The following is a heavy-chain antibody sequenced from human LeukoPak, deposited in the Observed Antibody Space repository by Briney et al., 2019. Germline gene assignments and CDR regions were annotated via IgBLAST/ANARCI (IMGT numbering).Heavy chain of an antibody. CDR1: GFTVSSNY. D-gene: IGHD3-22*01. Sequence: GGSLRLSCAASGFTVSSNYMSWVRQAPGKGLEWVSVIYSGGSTYYADSVKGRFTISRDNAKNSLYLQMNSLRAEDTAVYYCARRDCDSIKCRGSNWFDPWGQGTLVSVSS. CDR2: IYSGGST. V-gene: IGHV3-66*04. J-gene: IGHJ5*02. CDR3: ARRDCDSIKCRGSNWFDP.